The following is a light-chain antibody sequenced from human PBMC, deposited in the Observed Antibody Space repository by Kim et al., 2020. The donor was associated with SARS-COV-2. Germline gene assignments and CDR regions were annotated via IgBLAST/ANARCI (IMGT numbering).Light chain of an antibody. V-gene: IGKV1-8*01. CDR1: HDVSTY. CDR3: QQYYSYPCS. CDR2: AVS. J-gene: IGKJ2*04. Sequence: AIRMIQSPSSLSASTGDRVNITCRASHDVSTYLAWYQHKPGKAPNLLMYAVSTLHSGVPSRFRGSGSGTDFTLTISCLQSEDFATYYCQQYYSYPCSFGQGTKLEI.